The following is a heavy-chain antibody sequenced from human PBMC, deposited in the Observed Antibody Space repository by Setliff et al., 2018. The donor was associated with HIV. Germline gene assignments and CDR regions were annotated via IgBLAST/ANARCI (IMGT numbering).Heavy chain of an antibody. J-gene: IGHJ4*02. CDR2: IYHSGST. D-gene: IGHD3-22*01. V-gene: IGHV4-4*02. CDR3: ARVPIYYDSSGYPDY. CDR1: GGSFSGSSNW. Sequence: SETLSLTCTVSGGSFSGSSNWWSWVRQPPGKGLEWIGEIYHSGSTNYNPSLKSRVTISVDKSKNQFSLKLSSVTAADTAVYYCARVPIYYDSSGYPDYWGQGTLVTVSS.